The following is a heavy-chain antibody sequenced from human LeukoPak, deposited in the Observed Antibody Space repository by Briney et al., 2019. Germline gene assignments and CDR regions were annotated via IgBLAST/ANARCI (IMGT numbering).Heavy chain of an antibody. D-gene: IGHD4-11*01. CDR3: AGLTYRSHRAFDI. Sequence: SVKVSCKASGGTFSSYAISWVRQAPGQGLEWMGGIIPIFGTANYAQKFQGRVTITTDESTSTAYMELSSLRSEDTAVYYCAGLTYRSHRAFDIWGQGTMVTVSS. V-gene: IGHV1-69*05. CDR1: GGTFSSYA. J-gene: IGHJ3*02. CDR2: IIPIFGTA.